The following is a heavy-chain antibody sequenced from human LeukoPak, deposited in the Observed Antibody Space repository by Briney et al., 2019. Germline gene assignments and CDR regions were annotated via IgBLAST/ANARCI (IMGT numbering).Heavy chain of an antibody. V-gene: IGHV3-48*04. Sequence: GGSLRLSCAASGFPFSNYWMNWVRQAPGKGLEWVSYISSSGSTIYYADSVKGRFTISRDSAKNSLYLQMNSLRAEDTAVYYCAELGITMIGGVWGKGTTVTISS. CDR3: AELGITMIGGV. D-gene: IGHD3-10*02. CDR2: ISSSGSTI. CDR1: GFPFSNYW. J-gene: IGHJ6*04.